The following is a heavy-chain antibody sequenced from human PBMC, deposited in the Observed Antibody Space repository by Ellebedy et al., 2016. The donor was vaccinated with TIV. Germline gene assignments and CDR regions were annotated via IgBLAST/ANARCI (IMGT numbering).Heavy chain of an antibody. CDR1: GYTFTGYY. CDR2: INPNSGGT. D-gene: IGHD4-17*01. V-gene: IGHV1-2*02. Sequence: ASVKVSCKASGYTFTGYYMHWVRQAPGQGLEWMGWINPNSGGTNYAQKFQGRVTMTRDTSISTAYMELSRLRSDDTAVYYCARGPRSVATTVFHNWFDPWGQGTLVTVSS. J-gene: IGHJ5*02. CDR3: ARGPRSVATTVFHNWFDP.